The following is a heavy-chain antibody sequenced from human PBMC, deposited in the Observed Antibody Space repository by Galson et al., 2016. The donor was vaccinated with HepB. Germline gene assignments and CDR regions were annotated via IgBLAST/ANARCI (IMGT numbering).Heavy chain of an antibody. V-gene: IGHV4-39*01. CDR1: GGSISGSSYY. CDR2: IYYSGST. Sequence: ETLSLTCTVSGGSISGSSYYWGWIRQPPGKGLEWIGSIYYSGSTYYNPSLKSRVTISVDTSKNQFSLKLSSVTSADTAVYYCARHRSIAAAGGFDPWGQGTLVTVSS. J-gene: IGHJ5*02. D-gene: IGHD6-13*01. CDR3: ARHRSIAAAGGFDP.